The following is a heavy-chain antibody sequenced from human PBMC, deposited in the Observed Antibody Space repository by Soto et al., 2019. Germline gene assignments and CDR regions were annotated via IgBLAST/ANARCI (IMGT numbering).Heavy chain of an antibody. Sequence: RRLSCAASGFTFSTYGTNWVRQAPGKGLEWVAVIWYDGSQKYYADSVKGRFTVSRDNSKNTLYLQMNNLRVEDTAVYYCARVDCTGGSCRPYYYYDMDVWGQGTTVTVSS. CDR3: ARVDCTGGSCRPYYYYDMDV. CDR2: IWYDGSQK. CDR1: GFTFSTYG. V-gene: IGHV3-33*01. J-gene: IGHJ6*02. D-gene: IGHD2-15*01.